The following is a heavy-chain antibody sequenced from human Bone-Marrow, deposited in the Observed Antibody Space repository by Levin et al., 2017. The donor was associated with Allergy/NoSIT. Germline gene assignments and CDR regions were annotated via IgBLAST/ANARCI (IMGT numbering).Heavy chain of an antibody. V-gene: IGHV3-21*01. CDR2: ISSSSSYI. Sequence: GESLKISCAASGFTFSSYSMNWVRQAPGKGLEWVSSISSSSSYIYYADSVKGRFTISRDNAKNSLYLQMNSLRAEDTAVYYCARGTSGVFSGWYQYYYYYGMDVWGQGTTVTVSS. J-gene: IGHJ6*02. CDR1: GFTFSSYS. CDR3: ARGTSGVFSGWYQYYYYYGMDV. D-gene: IGHD6-19*01.